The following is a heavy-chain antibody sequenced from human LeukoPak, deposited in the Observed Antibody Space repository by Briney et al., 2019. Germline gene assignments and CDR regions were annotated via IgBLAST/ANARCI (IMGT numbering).Heavy chain of an antibody. Sequence: SETLSLTCAVYGGSFSGYYCSWIRQPPGKGLEWIGEINHSGSTNYNPSLKSRVTISVDTSKNQFSLKLSSVTAADTAVYYCARSAMDVWGKGTTVTVSS. CDR1: GGSFSGYY. V-gene: IGHV4-34*01. CDR3: ARSAMDV. J-gene: IGHJ6*04. CDR2: INHSGST.